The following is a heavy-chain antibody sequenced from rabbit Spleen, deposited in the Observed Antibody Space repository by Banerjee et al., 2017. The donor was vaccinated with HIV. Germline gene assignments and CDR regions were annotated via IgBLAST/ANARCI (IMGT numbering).Heavy chain of an antibody. J-gene: IGHJ4*01. Sequence: QEQLVESGGGLVQPEGSLTLTCKASGFSFTYGYVMCWVRQAPGKGLEWIGAINSSSGSTVYATWAKGRFTIYRASWTAVTLQMTSLTAADTATYFCARGVDNAGDGLNLWGPGTLVTVS. V-gene: IGHV1S45*01. CDR2: INSSSGST. D-gene: IGHD4-2*01. CDR3: ARGVDNAGDGLNL. CDR1: GFSFTYGYV.